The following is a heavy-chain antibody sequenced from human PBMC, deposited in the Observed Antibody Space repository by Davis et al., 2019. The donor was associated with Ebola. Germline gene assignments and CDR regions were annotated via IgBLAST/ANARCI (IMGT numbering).Heavy chain of an antibody. CDR2: ISSSSSYI. CDR1: GFTFYNYA. J-gene: IGHJ4*02. Sequence: AGSLRLSCAASGFTFYNYAITWVRQAPGKGLEWVSSISSSSSYIYYADSVKGRFTISRDNAKNSLYLQMNGLRAEATAVYYCARSYSGGRIYDYWGQGTLVTVSS. D-gene: IGHD1-26*01. CDR3: ARSYSGGRIYDY. V-gene: IGHV3-21*04.